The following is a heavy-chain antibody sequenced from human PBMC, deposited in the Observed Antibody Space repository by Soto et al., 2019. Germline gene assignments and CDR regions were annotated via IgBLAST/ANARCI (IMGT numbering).Heavy chain of an antibody. Sequence: EVELLESGGGLVQPGGSLRLSCAASGFTFSTYAMSWVRPTPGNGLEWGPVISGSGDRTYNADAVKGRFTISRDNSKNTLFLQMNSLGAEDTAVYYWAKCDGDGHAYFHYWGKGTLVTVYS. CDR1: GFTFSTYA. CDR2: ISGSGDRT. CDR3: AKCDGDGHAYFHY. J-gene: IGHJ4*02. D-gene: IGHD2-21*02. V-gene: IGHV3-23*01.